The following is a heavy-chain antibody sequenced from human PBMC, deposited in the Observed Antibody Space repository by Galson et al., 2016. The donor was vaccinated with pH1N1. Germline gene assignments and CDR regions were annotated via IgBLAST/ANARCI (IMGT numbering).Heavy chain of an antibody. V-gene: IGHV1-18*01. Sequence: SVKVSCKASGYTFSKHGISWLRQAPGQGLEWLGWISTYNGTTTHTGDTISVQKFQGRVTITTDTSTSTAYMELRSLRSDDTAVYYCARDFRHCTKGRCYSVFYFDYWGQGTLVTVSS. CDR1: GYTFSKHG. J-gene: IGHJ4*02. CDR2: ISTYNGTTTHTGDT. D-gene: IGHD2-8*01. CDR3: ARDFRHCTKGRCYSVFYFDY.